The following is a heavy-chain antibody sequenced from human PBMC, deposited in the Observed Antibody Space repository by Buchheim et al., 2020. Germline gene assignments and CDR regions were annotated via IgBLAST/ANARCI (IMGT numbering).Heavy chain of an antibody. J-gene: IGHJ5*02. CDR3: AREIGSNWFYP. D-gene: IGHD2/OR15-2a*01. Sequence: EVQLLESGGGLVQPGGSLRLSCAASGFTFSNYAMSWVRQAPGKGLEWVSRINTDETITTYADSVKGRFTISRDNAKNTLYLQMNSLRAEDTAVYYCAREIGSNWFYPWGQGTL. CDR1: GFTFSNYA. V-gene: IGHV3-74*03. CDR2: INTDETIT.